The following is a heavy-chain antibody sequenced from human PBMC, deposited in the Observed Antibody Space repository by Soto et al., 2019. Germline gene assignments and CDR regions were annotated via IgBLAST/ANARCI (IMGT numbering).Heavy chain of an antibody. CDR1: GFTFSSYG. V-gene: IGHV3-30*18. CDR3: AKVGTSYGDYGGDLDY. D-gene: IGHD4-17*01. Sequence: QVQLVESGGGVVQPGRSLRLSCAASGFTFSSYGMHWVRQAPGQGLEWVAVISYDGSNKYYADSVKGRFTISRDNSKNTLYLQMNSLRAEDTAVYYCAKVGTSYGDYGGDLDYWGQGNLVTVSS. J-gene: IGHJ4*02. CDR2: ISYDGSNK.